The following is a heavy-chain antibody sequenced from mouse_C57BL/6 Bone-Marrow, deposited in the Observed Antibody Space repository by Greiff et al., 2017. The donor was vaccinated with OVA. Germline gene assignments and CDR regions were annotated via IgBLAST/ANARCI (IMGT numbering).Heavy chain of an antibody. V-gene: IGHV5-12*01. CDR1: GFTFSDYY. CDR2: ISNGGGST. J-gene: IGHJ3*01. Sequence: EVQGVESGGGLVQPGGSLKLSCAASGFTFSDYYMYWVRQTPEKRLEWVASISNGGGSTYYPDTVKGRFTISRDNARNTLYLQMSRLKSEDTAMYYWARHGITTVVATTWFAYWGQGTRVTVSA. D-gene: IGHD1-1*01. CDR3: ARHGITTVVATTWFAY.